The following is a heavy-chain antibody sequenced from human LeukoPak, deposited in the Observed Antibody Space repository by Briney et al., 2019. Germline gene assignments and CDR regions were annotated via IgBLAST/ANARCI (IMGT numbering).Heavy chain of an antibody. Sequence: SQTLSPASTVSDRSVSNYYWSWIRQPPGKGREWHGYIFSSGTTNHNPSRRGGVPIPVDTPKNQGSFNLRSVTAADTALYFCARHPPRESRGNAFDIWGQGTVVAVSS. CDR3: ARHPPRESRGNAFDI. D-gene: IGHD5-24*01. CDR2: IFSSGTT. J-gene: IGHJ3*02. CDR1: DRSVSNYY. V-gene: IGHV4-59*08.